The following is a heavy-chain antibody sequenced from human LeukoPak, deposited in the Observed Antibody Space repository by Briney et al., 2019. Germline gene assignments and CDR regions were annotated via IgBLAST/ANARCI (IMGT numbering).Heavy chain of an antibody. CDR2: IASDGST. V-gene: IGHV3-74*01. CDR3: LGRGGWPGY. J-gene: IGHJ4*02. D-gene: IGHD6-19*01. CDR1: GFTFSSYW. Sequence: GGSLRLSCAASGFTFSSYWMHWVRQAPGKGLVWGSRIASDGSTVYADSVKGRFTISRDNAKDTVYLQMNSLRVEDTAVYCRLGRGGWPGYWGQGTLVTVSS.